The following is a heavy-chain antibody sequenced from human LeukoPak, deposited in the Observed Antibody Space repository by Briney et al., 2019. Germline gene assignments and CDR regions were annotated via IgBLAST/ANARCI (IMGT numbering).Heavy chain of an antibody. V-gene: IGHV1-18*01. CDR3: ARDSLRSYYFDY. Sequence: ASVKVSCKASGYTFTSYGISWVRQAPGQGLEWMGWISAYNGNTNYAQKLQGRVTMTTDTSTSTACMELRSLRSDDTAVYYCARDSLRSYYFDYWGQGTLVTVSS. CDR2: ISAYNGNT. CDR1: GYTFTSYG. D-gene: IGHD4-17*01. J-gene: IGHJ4*02.